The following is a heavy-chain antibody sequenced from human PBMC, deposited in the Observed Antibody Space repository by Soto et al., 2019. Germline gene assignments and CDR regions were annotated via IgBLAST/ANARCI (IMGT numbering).Heavy chain of an antibody. CDR2: ISGSGGST. D-gene: IGHD4-17*01. CDR1: GFTFSSYA. V-gene: IGHV3-23*01. J-gene: IGHJ3*02. CDR3: AKEAAIDYGAPAVLRRDAFDI. Sequence: PGGSLRLSCAASGFTFSSYAMSWVRQAPGKGLEWVSAISGSGGSTYYADSVKGRFTISRDNSKNTLYLQMNSLRAEDTAVYYCAKEAAIDYGAPAVLRRDAFDIWGQGTMVT.